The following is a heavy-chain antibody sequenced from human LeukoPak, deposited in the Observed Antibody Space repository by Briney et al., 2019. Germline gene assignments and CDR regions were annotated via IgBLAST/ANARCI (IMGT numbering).Heavy chain of an antibody. CDR2: INTGGST. V-gene: IGHV4-34*01. D-gene: IGHD2-8*02. CDR3: ARDDLISTSTGGFDA. Sequence: SETLSLTCGVSGGSLSRYYWSWIRQPPGRGLEWIGEINTGGSTNYNPSLKSRVTISVDTSKNQFSLNLDSVTAADTAVYYCARDDLISTSTGGFDAWGQGILVTVSS. J-gene: IGHJ4*02. CDR1: GGSLSRYY.